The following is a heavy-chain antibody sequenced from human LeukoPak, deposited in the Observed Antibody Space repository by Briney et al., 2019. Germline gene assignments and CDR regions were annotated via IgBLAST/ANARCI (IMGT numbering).Heavy chain of an antibody. Sequence: SETLSLTCAVYGGSFSGYYWSWIRQPPGKGLEWIGEINHSGSTNYNPSLKSRVTISVDTSKNQFSLKLSSVTAADPAVYYCASVRVINFYYHGMDVWGKGTTVTVSS. CDR1: GGSFSGYY. CDR2: INHSGST. CDR3: ASVRVINFYYHGMDV. D-gene: IGHD3-16*02. V-gene: IGHV4-34*01. J-gene: IGHJ6*04.